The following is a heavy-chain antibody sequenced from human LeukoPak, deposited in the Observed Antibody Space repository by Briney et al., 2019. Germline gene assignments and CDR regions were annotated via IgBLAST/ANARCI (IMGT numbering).Heavy chain of an antibody. D-gene: IGHD3-10*01. J-gene: IGHJ5*02. Sequence: ASVKVSCKVSGYTLTELSMHWVRQAPGKGLEWMGGFDPEDGETIYAQKFQGRVTMTEDTSTDTAYMELSSLRSEDTAVYYRATAPPYYYGSGSYSPWGQGTLVTVSS. CDR1: GYTLTELS. CDR3: ATAPPYYYGSGSYSP. CDR2: FDPEDGET. V-gene: IGHV1-24*01.